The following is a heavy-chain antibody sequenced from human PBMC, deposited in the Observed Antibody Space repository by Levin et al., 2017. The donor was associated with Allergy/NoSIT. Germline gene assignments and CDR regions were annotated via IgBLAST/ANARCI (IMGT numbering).Heavy chain of an antibody. V-gene: IGHV3-49*04. CDR1: GFIFRDYA. J-gene: IGHJ1*01. Sequence: PGGSLRLSCTVSGFIFRDYAISWVRQAPGKGLEWVAFIRNKDYGEKTQYAASVQGRFTISRDDSTGIAYLQMNSLTIEDTAVYYCIRGYSGYYAEYFYHWGQGTVVTVSS. CDR2: IRNKDYGEKT. D-gene: IGHD3-22*01. CDR3: IRGYSGYYAEYFYH.